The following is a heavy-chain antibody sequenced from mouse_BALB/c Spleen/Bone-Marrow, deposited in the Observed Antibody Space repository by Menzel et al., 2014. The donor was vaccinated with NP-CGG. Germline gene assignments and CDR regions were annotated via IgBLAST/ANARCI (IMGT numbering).Heavy chain of an antibody. V-gene: IGHV4-1*02. D-gene: IGHD1-2*01. J-gene: IGHJ3*01. CDR3: ARLGYYGSFAY. CDR2: INPDSNTI. Sequence: EVKLMESGGGLVQPGGSLKLSCAASGFDFSRYWMSWVRQAPGKGLEWIGEINPDSNTINYTPSLKDKFIISRDNAKNTLYLQTSKVRSEDTALYYCARLGYYGSFAYWGQGTLVTVSA. CDR1: GFDFSRYW.